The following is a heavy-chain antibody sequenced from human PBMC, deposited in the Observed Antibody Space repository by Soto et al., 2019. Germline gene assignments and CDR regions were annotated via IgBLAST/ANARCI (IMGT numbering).Heavy chain of an antibody. CDR3: ARDGAPYSYGYYYYGMDV. J-gene: IGHJ6*02. D-gene: IGHD5-18*01. CDR1: GFTFSGYG. V-gene: IGHV3-33*01. CDR2: IWYDGSNK. Sequence: QVQLVESGGGVVQPGRSLRLSCAASGFTFSGYGMHWVRQAPGKGLEWVAVIWYDGSNKYYADSVKGRFTISRDNSKNTLYLQMNSLRAEDTAVYYCARDGAPYSYGYYYYGMDVWGQGTTVTVSS.